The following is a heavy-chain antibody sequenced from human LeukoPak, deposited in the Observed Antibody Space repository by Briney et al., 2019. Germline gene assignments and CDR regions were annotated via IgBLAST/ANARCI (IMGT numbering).Heavy chain of an antibody. Sequence: SETLSLTCTVSGGSISSYYWSWIRQPPGKGLEWIGEINHSGSTNYNPSLKSRVTISVDTSKNQFSLKLSSVTAADTAVYYCARGPRYALDYWGQGTLVTVSS. CDR3: ARGPRYALDY. V-gene: IGHV4-34*01. J-gene: IGHJ4*02. CDR2: INHSGST. D-gene: IGHD3-9*01. CDR1: GGSISSYY.